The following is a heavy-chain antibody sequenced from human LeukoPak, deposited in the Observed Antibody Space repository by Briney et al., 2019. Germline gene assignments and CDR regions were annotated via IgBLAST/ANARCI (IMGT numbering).Heavy chain of an antibody. V-gene: IGHV3-48*04. Sequence: GGSLRLSCAASGFTFSSYSMNWVRQAPGKGLEWVSYISSSSSTIYYADSVKGRFTISRDNAKNSLYLQMNSLRAEDTALYHCARELLGYCSSTSCYAFDIWGQGTMVTVSS. D-gene: IGHD2-2*01. CDR1: GFTFSSYS. CDR2: ISSSSSTI. CDR3: ARELLGYCSSTSCYAFDI. J-gene: IGHJ3*02.